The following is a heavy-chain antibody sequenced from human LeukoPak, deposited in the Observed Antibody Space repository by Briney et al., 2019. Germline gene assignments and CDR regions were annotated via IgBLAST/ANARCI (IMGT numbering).Heavy chain of an antibody. Sequence: PGGSLRLSCAASGFTFSSYWMSWVRQVPGKGLEWVASVKEEVSEKDYVDSVKGRFTISRDNARNSLYLHMSLLRVEDSAVYYCARGPPYGSRSDFFDYWGQGTLVTVSS. D-gene: IGHD3-10*01. CDR1: GFTFSSYW. CDR3: ARGPPYGSRSDFFDY. CDR2: VKEEVSEK. J-gene: IGHJ4*02. V-gene: IGHV3-7*01.